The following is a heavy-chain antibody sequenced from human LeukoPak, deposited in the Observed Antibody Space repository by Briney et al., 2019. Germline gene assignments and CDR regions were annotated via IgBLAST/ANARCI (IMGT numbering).Heavy chain of an antibody. D-gene: IGHD4-11*01. CDR1: GYSISSSYY. CDR2: IYYSWST. J-gene: IGHJ5*02. CDR3: ARGACGSNLEFDP. V-gene: IGHV4-61*01. Sequence: SETLSLTCAVSGYSISSSYYWSWIRQPPGKGLEWIGYIYYSWSTNYNPSLQSRVTISVDTSKNQFSLKLGSVTAPATAVYYCARGACGSNLEFDPWGQGTLVTVSS.